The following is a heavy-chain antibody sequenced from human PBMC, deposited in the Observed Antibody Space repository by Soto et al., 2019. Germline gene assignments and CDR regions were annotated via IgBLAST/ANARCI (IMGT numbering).Heavy chain of an antibody. J-gene: IGHJ4*02. D-gene: IGHD3-16*01. CDR1: GGSISSSSYY. Sequence: PSETLSLTCTVSGGSISSSSYYWGWIRQPPGKGLEWIGSIYYSGSTYYNPSLKSRVTISVDTSKNQFSLKLSSVTAADTAVYYCARFFGAYPTSDYWGQGTLVNVSS. CDR3: ARFFGAYPTSDY. CDR2: IYYSGST. V-gene: IGHV4-39*01.